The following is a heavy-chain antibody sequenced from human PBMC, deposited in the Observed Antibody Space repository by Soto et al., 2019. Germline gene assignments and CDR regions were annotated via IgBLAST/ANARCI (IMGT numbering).Heavy chain of an antibody. CDR2: IGTLGDT. J-gene: IGHJ5*02. Sequence: GGSLRLSCAASGFTFSTYDMHWVRQATGKGLEWVSAIGTLGDTYYLDSVKGRFTISRENAKNSFYLQMNSLRAGDTAVYYCARGRSNQYESSPPPKFDPWGRGTLVTVSS. D-gene: IGHD2-8*01. V-gene: IGHV3-13*01. CDR1: GFTFSTYD. CDR3: ARGRSNQYESSPPPKFDP.